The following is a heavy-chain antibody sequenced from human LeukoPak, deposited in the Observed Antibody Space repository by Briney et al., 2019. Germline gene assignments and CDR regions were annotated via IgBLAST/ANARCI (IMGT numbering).Heavy chain of an antibody. V-gene: IGHV1-18*01. CDR3: ARGYGPAMVRGVIIY. J-gene: IGHJ4*02. CDR1: GYTFTSYG. D-gene: IGHD3-10*01. CDR2: ISAYNGNT. Sequence: ASVKVSCKASGYTFTSYGISWVRQAPGQGLEWVGWISAYNGNTNYAQKLQGRVTMTTDTSTSTAYMELRSLRSDDTAVYYCARGYGPAMVRGVIIYWGQGTLVTVSS.